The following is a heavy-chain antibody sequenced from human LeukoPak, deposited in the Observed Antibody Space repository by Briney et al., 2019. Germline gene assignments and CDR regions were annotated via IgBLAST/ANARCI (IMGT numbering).Heavy chain of an antibody. CDR3: ARDTNRFGVDV. CDR1: GFTFSSYT. D-gene: IGHD1-1*01. Sequence: GGSLRLSCAASGFTFSSYTMSWVRQAPGKGLEWVSVLYSGGTTYYADSVTGRFTISRDNSKNTLYLQMNSLRAEDTAVYYCARDTNRFGVDVWGQGTTVTVSS. CDR2: LYSGGTT. J-gene: IGHJ6*02. V-gene: IGHV3-53*01.